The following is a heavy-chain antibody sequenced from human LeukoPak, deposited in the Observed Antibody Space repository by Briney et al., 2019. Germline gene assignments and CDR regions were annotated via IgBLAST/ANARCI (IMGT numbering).Heavy chain of an antibody. J-gene: IGHJ5*02. D-gene: IGHD1-26*01. CDR1: GGTFSSYA. V-gene: IGHV1-18*01. CDR2: ISAYNGNT. CDR3: ARVSLVVGAPYNWFDP. Sequence: ASVKVSCKASGGTFSSYAISWVRQAPGQGLEWMGWISAYNGNTNYAQKLQGRVTMTTDTSTSTAYMELRSLRSDDTAVYYCARVSLVVGAPYNWFDPWGQGTLVTVSS.